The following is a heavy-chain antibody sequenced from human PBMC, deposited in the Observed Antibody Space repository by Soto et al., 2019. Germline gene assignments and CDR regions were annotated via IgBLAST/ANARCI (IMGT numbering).Heavy chain of an antibody. V-gene: IGHV4-31*03. CDR1: GGSISSGGYY. Sequence: SETLSLTCTVSGGSISSGGYYWSWIRQHPGKGLEWIGYIYYSGSTYYNPSLKSRVTISVDTSKNKFSLKLSSVTAADTAVYYCAIAELVGATDYWGQGTLVTVSS. CDR2: IYYSGST. CDR3: AIAELVGATDY. J-gene: IGHJ4*02. D-gene: IGHD1-26*01.